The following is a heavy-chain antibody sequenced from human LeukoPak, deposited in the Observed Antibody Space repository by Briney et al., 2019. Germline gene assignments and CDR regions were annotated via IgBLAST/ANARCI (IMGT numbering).Heavy chain of an antibody. J-gene: IGHJ4*02. CDR1: GYTFTSYG. Sequence: ASVKVSCKASGYTFTSYGISWVRQVPGQGLEWMGWINAGNGNAKYSQKFQDRVTITRDTSASTAYMELSSLRSEDTAVYYCARDSPGIAARPWVFWGQGTLVTVSS. CDR3: ARDSPGIAARPWVF. D-gene: IGHD6-6*01. V-gene: IGHV1-3*01. CDR2: INAGNGNA.